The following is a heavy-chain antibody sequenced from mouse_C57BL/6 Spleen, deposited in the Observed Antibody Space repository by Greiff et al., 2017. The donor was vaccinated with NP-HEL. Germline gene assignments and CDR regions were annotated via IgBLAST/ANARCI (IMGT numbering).Heavy chain of an antibody. J-gene: IGHJ4*01. D-gene: IGHD2-3*01. CDR1: GFNIKDYY. V-gene: IGHV14-1*01. Sequence: VQLQQSGAELVRPGASVKLSCTASGFNIKDYYMHWVKQRPEQGLEWIGRIDPEDGDTEYAPKFQGKATMTAATSSNTAYLQLSSLTSEDTAVYYCTTLDGYSSYAMDYWGQGTSVTVSS. CDR3: TTLDGYSSYAMDY. CDR2: IDPEDGDT.